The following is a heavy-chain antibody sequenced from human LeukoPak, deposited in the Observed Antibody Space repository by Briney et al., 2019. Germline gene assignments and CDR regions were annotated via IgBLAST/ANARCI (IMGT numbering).Heavy chain of an antibody. CDR2: ISAYNGNT. D-gene: IGHD3-3*01. J-gene: IGHJ4*02. Sequence: GASVKVSCKASGYTFTSYGISWVRQAPGQGLEWMGWISAYNGNTNYAQKLQGRVTMTTDTSTSTAYMELRSLRSDDTAVYYCAREMRDYDFWSGYLDYWGQGTLVTASS. CDR1: GYTFTSYG. CDR3: AREMRDYDFWSGYLDY. V-gene: IGHV1-18*01.